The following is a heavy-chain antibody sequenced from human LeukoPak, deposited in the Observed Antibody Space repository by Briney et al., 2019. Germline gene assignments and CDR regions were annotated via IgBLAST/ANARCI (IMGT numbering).Heavy chain of an antibody. CDR1: GYTFTGYY. Sequence: ASVKVSCKASGYTFTGYYMHWVRQAPGKGLEWMGWINPNSGGTNYAQKFQGRVTMTRDTSISTAYMGLSRLRSDDTAVYYCARQKGVKQQLAPFDYWGQGTLVTVSS. CDR2: INPNSGGT. J-gene: IGHJ4*02. V-gene: IGHV1-2*02. D-gene: IGHD6-13*01. CDR3: ARQKGVKQQLAPFDY.